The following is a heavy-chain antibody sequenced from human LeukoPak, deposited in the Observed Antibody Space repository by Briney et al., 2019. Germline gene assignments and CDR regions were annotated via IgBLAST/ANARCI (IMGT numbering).Heavy chain of an antibody. CDR2: ISSRGSST. D-gene: IGHD3-16*02. Sequence: GGSLRLSCAASGSTFSSYSMNWVRQAPGKGLEWVSAISSRGSSTYYADSVKGRFTISRDNSKNTLYLQMNSLRAEDTAVYYCAKLYVWGSYRPYYFDYWGQGTLVTVSS. CDR3: AKLYVWGSYRPYYFDY. J-gene: IGHJ4*02. CDR1: GSTFSSYS. V-gene: IGHV3-23*01.